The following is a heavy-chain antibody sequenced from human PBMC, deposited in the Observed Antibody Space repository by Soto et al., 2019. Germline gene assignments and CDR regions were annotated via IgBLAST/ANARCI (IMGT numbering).Heavy chain of an antibody. CDR3: AKGPTLLWFGEFESWFDP. J-gene: IGHJ5*02. Sequence: GGSLRLSCAASGFTFSSYGMHWVRQAPGKGLEWVAVISYDGSNKYYADSVKGRFTISRDNSKNTLYLQMNSLRAEDTAVYYCAKGPTLLWFGEFESWFDPWGQGTLVTVSS. CDR1: GFTFSSYG. D-gene: IGHD3-10*01. CDR2: ISYDGSNK. V-gene: IGHV3-30*18.